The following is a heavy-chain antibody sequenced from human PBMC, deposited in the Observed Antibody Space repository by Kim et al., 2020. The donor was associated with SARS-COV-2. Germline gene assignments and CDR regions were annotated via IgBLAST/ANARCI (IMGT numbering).Heavy chain of an antibody. Sequence: PSGGSTSYAQKCQGRVAITTDTSTSTVYLELSSQRSEDTAVYYCARSGMDVWGQGTTVTVSS. J-gene: IGHJ6*02. CDR2: PSGGST. CDR3: ARSGMDV. V-gene: IGHV1-46*01.